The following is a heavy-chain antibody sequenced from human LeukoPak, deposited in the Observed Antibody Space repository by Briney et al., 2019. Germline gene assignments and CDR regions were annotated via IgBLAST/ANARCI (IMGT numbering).Heavy chain of an antibody. Sequence: GSLRLSCAASGFTFSSYSMNWVRQAPGKGLEWVSSISSSSSYIYYADSVKGRFTISRDNAKNSPYLQMNSLRAEDTAVYYCARDLRALRLSIAVPDYWGQGTLVTVSS. CDR1: GFTFSSYS. J-gene: IGHJ4*02. V-gene: IGHV3-21*01. CDR2: ISSSSSYI. CDR3: ARDLRALRLSIAVPDY. D-gene: IGHD6-19*01.